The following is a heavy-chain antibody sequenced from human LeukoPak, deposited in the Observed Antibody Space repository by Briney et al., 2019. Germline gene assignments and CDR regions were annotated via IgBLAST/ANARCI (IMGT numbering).Heavy chain of an antibody. D-gene: IGHD3-10*01. CDR1: GGSISSYY. V-gene: IGHV4-59*01. J-gene: IGHJ3*02. Sequence: PSETLSLTCTGSGGSISSYYWSWIRQPPGKGLEWIGYIYYSGSTNYNPSLKSRVTISVDTSKNQFSLKLSSVTAADTAVYYCARVREIYYYGSGSPNAFDIWGQGTMVTVSS. CDR2: IYYSGST. CDR3: ARVREIYYYGSGSPNAFDI.